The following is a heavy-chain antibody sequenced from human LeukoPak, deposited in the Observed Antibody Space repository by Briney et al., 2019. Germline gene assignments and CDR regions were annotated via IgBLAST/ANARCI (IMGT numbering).Heavy chain of an antibody. J-gene: IGHJ4*02. V-gene: IGHV3-30*02. CDR1: GFTFSSYG. D-gene: IGHD1-1*01. Sequence: GGSLRLSCAASGFTFSSYGMHWVRQAPGKGLEWVAFIRYDGSNKYYADSVKGRFTISRDNSKNTLYLQMNSLRAEDTAVYYCAKDSQGIKLERRKLVLDYWGQGTLVTVSS. CDR3: AKDSQGIKLERRKLVLDY. CDR2: IRYDGSNK.